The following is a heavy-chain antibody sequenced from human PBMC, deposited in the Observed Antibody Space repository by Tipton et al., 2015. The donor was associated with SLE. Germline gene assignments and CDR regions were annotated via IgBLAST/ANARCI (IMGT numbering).Heavy chain of an antibody. D-gene: IGHD3-10*01. V-gene: IGHV4-39*07. CDR3: ARARGAYGSGGDAFDI. CDR1: GGSISSSSYY. J-gene: IGHJ3*02. Sequence: TLSLTCTVSGGSISSSSYYWGWIRQPPGKGLEWIGSIYYSGSTYYNPSLKSRVTISVDTSKNQFSLKLSSVTAADTAVYYCARARGAYGSGGDAFDIWGQGTMVTVSS. CDR2: IYYSGST.